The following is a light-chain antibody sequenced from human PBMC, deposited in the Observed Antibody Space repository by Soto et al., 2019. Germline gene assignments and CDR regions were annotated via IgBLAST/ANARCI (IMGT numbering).Light chain of an antibody. CDR2: KAS. CDR1: QSISSW. Sequence: DIQMTQSPSTLSASVGDRVTITCRASQSISSWVAWYQQKPGKAPKLLIYKASSLESGVPSRFSGSGSGTEFTLTISGLQPDDFATYYCQQYNSCPYTFGQGTKLEIK. CDR3: QQYNSCPYT. J-gene: IGKJ2*01. V-gene: IGKV1-5*03.